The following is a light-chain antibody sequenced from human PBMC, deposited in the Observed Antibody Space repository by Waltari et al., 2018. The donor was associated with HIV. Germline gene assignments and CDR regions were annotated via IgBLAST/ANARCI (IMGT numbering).Light chain of an antibody. V-gene: IGLV3-25*03. CDR1: ALPKQY. CDR3: QSADSSGTYWV. CDR2: KDS. J-gene: IGLJ3*02. Sequence: SYELPQPPSVSVSPGQMARITCSGDALPKQYAYWYQQKPGQAPVLGIYKDSERPSGIPERFSGSSSGTTVTLTISGVQAEDEADYYCQSADSSGTYWVFGGGTKLTVL.